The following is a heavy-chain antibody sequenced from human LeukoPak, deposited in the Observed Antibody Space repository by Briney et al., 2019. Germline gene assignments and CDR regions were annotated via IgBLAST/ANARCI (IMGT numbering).Heavy chain of an antibody. D-gene: IGHD3-9*01. V-gene: IGHV4-39*01. CDR1: GGSISSSIYY. Sequence: PSETLSLTCTVSGGSISSSIYYWGWIRQPPGKGLEWIGSIYYSGATYHNPSLKSRITISVDTSTNQFSLKLSSVTAADTAVYYCARLLKYFDSDSWGQGTLVTVSS. CDR2: IYYSGAT. CDR3: ARLLKYFDSDS. J-gene: IGHJ4*02.